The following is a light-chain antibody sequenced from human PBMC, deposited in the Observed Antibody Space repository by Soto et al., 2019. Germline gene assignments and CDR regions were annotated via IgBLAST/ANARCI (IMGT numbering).Light chain of an antibody. CDR3: VVWDDSLRGWV. V-gene: IGLV1-47*01. CDR2: RNN. J-gene: IGLJ3*02. Sequence: QAVVTQPPSASGTPGQRVTISCSGSGSNVGVNFVYWHQQIPGTAPKLLIYRNNQRPSGVPDRFSGSKSGTSASLAISGLRTEDEADYHCVVWDDSLRGWVFGGGTKLTVL. CDR1: GSNVGVNF.